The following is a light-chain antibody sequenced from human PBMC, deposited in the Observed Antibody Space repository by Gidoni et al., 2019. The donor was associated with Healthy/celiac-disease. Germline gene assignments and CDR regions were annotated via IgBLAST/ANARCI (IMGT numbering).Light chain of an antibody. V-gene: IGKV1-39*01. CDR1: QSISSY. CDR2: AAS. Sequence: IQMTQSPSSLSASVGDRVTITCRASQSISSYLNWYQQKPGKAPKLLIYAASSLQRGVPSRFSGSGSGTDFTLTISRLQPEDFATYYCQQSYSTPRTFGQGTKVEIK. CDR3: QQSYSTPRT. J-gene: IGKJ1*01.